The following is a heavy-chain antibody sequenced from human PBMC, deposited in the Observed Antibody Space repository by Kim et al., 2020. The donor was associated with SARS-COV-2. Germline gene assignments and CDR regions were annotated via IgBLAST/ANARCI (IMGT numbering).Heavy chain of an antibody. J-gene: IGHJ4*02. V-gene: IGHV3-23*01. CDR3: VGSKNSDY. CDR2: ISASGGST. Sequence: GGSLRLSCAASGFTFSSYAMNWVRQAPGKGLEWVSSISASGGSTYYADSVKGRFTISRDNSKNTLYLQMNSQRVEDTAVYYCVGSKNSDYWGQGTLVTVS. CDR1: GFTFSSYA. D-gene: IGHD6-13*01.